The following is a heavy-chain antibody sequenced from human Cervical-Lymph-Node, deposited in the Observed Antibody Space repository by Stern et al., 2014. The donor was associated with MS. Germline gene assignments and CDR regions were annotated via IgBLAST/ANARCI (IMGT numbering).Heavy chain of an antibody. CDR1: GFTFSAYG. D-gene: IGHD1-20*01. V-gene: IGHV3-30*18. Sequence: VQLVESGGGVVQPGRSLRLSCAASGFTFSAYGMHWVRQAPGKGLAWVAVISADGTLKFYGDSVKGRFTISRDNSKNTLFLQMNSLRAEDTAVYYCAKGDNWRRLNPWGQGTLVTVSS. CDR2: ISADGTLK. J-gene: IGHJ5*02. CDR3: AKGDNWRRLNP.